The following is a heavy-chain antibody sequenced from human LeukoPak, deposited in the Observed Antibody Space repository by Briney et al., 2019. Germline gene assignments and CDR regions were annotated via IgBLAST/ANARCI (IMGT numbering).Heavy chain of an antibody. J-gene: IGHJ1*01. D-gene: IGHD4-23*01. CDR1: GFTFSSYW. V-gene: IGHV3-74*01. Sequence: GWSLRLSCAASGFTFSSYWMHWVRQAPAKGLVWVSRINSDGSSTSYADSVKGRFTLSRDNAKNTLYLQMNSLRAEDTAVYYCARTLSRWVLPLGKWGQGTLVTVSS. CDR3: ARTLSRWVLPLGK. CDR2: INSDGSST.